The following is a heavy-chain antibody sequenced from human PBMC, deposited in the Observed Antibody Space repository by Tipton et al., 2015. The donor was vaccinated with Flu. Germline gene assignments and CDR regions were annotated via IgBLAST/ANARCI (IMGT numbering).Heavy chain of an antibody. CDR3: VRRDYSNYVSDPKNWFDP. CDR2: VHHSGSA. D-gene: IGHD4-11*01. J-gene: IGHJ5*02. CDR1: GGSISTSSYY. V-gene: IGHV4-39*01. Sequence: TLSLTCTVSGGSISTSSYYWGWIRQPPGKGLEWIGHVHHSGSASYNPSLKSRVTISVDSSKNQFSLKLSSVTAADTAVYFCVRRDYSNYVSDPKNWFDPWGQGTLVTVSS.